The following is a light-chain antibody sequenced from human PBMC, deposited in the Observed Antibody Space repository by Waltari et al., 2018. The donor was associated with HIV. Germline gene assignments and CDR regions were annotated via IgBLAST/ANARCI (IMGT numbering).Light chain of an antibody. CDR3: QQSSRIPLT. V-gene: IGKV1-39*01. J-gene: IGKJ3*01. CDR2: EAS. Sequence: DIQMTQSPFFLSASVGDRITITCRASQSVRSRLNWYQQKLGTAPKVLIYEASSLQSGVPSRFSGGGSGTYFTLTISGLQPDDFATYYCQQSSRIPLTFGPGTKVD. CDR1: QSVRSR.